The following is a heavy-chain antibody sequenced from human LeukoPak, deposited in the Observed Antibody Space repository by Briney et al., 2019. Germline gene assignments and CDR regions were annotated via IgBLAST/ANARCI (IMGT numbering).Heavy chain of an antibody. Sequence: SETLSLTCAVYGGSFSGYYWSWISQPPGKGLEWIGEINHSGSTNYNPSLKSRVTISVDTSKNQFSLKLSSVTAADTAVYYCARAPRVDTAAAGTHWFDPWGQGTLVTVSS. CDR2: INHSGST. CDR1: GGSFSGYY. CDR3: ARAPRVDTAAAGTHWFDP. J-gene: IGHJ5*02. D-gene: IGHD6-13*01. V-gene: IGHV4-34*01.